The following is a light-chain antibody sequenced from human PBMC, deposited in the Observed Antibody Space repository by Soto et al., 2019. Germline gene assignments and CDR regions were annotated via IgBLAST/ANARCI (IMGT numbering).Light chain of an antibody. CDR1: QSVSSI. J-gene: IGKJ4*01. CDR2: DTS. CDR3: QRYNNWPLT. V-gene: IGKV3-15*01. Sequence: EIVLTQSPGTLSLSPGERATLSCMASQSVSSISLAWYQQTPGQAPRLLIYDTSARATGVPARFSGSRSGTEFTLTINSLQSEDFAVYYCQRYNNWPLTFGGGTKVDIK.